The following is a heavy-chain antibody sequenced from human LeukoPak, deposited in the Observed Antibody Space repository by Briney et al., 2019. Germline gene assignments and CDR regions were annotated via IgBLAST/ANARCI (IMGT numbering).Heavy chain of an antibody. V-gene: IGHV4-34*01. D-gene: IGHD3-3*01. CDR1: GGSFSGYY. Sequence: PSETLSLTCAVYGGSFSGYYWSWIRQPPGKGLEWIGEINHGGSTNYNPSLKSRVTISVDTSKNQFSLKLSSVTAADTAVYYCARAGPIFWSGYYKYYFDYWGQGTLVTVSS. CDR3: ARAGPIFWSGYYKYYFDY. CDR2: INHGGST. J-gene: IGHJ4*02.